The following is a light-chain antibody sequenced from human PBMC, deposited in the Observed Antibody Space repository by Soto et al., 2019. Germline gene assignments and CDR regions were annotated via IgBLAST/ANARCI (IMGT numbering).Light chain of an antibody. CDR2: EVI. CDR3: TSYAGSDNVI. J-gene: IGLJ2*01. Sequence: QSALTQPPSASGSPGQSVTISSTGTSSDVGGHNYVSWYQQHPGKAPKLLIYEVIQRPSGVPDRFSGSKSGNTASLTVSGLQAEDEADYYCTSYAGSDNVIFGGGTKLTVL. CDR1: SSDVGGHNY. V-gene: IGLV2-8*01.